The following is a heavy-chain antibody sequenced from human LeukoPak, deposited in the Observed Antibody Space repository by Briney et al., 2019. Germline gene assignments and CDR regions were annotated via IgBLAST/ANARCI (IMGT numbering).Heavy chain of an antibody. CDR1: GYTFTGYY. CDR3: ARDLGRGGAY. CDR2: INPNSGGT. V-gene: IGHV1-2*02. D-gene: IGHD7-27*01. J-gene: IGHJ4*02. Sequence: ASVKVSCKASGYTFTGYYMHWVRQAPGQGLEWMGWINPNSGGTDYAQKFQGRVTMTRDTSISTAYMELSRLRSDDTAVYYCARDLGRGGAYWGQGTLVTVSS.